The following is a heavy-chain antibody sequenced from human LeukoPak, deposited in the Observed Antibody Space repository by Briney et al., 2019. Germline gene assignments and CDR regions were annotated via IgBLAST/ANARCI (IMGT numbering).Heavy chain of an antibody. V-gene: IGHV3-30*02. J-gene: IGHJ4*02. CDR3: ARASATVETRFDY. CDR2: IRYDGSNK. CDR1: GFTCSNYG. Sequence: GGSLRRSCAAAGFTCSNYGMHWVRQAPGKGLEGVAFIRYDGSNKYYADSVKGRFTISRDNSKNTLYLQMNSLRAEDTAVYYCARASATVETRFDYWGQGTLVTVSS. D-gene: IGHD4-23*01.